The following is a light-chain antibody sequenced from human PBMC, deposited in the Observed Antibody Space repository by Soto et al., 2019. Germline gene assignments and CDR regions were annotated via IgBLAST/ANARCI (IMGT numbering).Light chain of an antibody. CDR1: QSISIW. CDR3: QQYNSYPWR. V-gene: IGKV1-5*03. CDR2: RAS. Sequence: DIQMTQSPSTLSASVGDRVTITCRASQSISIWLAWYQQKPGKAPKLLIYRASSLESGVPSRFSGSGSGTEFSLTFSSLQPDDFATYYCQQYNSYPWRFGQGTKVEIK. J-gene: IGKJ1*01.